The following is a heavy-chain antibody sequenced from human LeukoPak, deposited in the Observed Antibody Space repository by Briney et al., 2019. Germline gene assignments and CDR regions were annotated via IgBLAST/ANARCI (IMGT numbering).Heavy chain of an antibody. V-gene: IGHV4-39*07. D-gene: IGHD5-12*01. J-gene: IGHJ4*02. CDR3: ARRRESGYEEYYFDY. CDR2: IYYSGST. CDR1: GGSISSSSYY. Sequence: SETLSLTCTVSGGSISSSSYYWGWIRQPPGKGLEWIGSIYYSGSTYYNPSLKSRVTISVDTSKNQFSLKLSSVTAADTAVYYCARRRESGYEEYYFDYWGQGTLVTVSS.